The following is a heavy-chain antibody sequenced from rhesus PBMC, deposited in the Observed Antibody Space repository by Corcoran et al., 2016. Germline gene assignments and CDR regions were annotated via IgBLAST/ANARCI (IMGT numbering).Heavy chain of an antibody. CDR2: IKNKADGVTA. V-gene: IGHV3-16*01. D-gene: IGHD1-14*01. J-gene: IGHJ5-1*01. Sequence: EVQLVESGGGLVQPGGSLRLSCAASGFTFSTYWSTWVRQDPGTGLDCVGRIKNKADGVTAAYAESVKGRFTISRDDSKNTLYLQMNSLKTEDTAVYYCTTAGTTGRFDVWGPGVLVTVSS. CDR3: TTAGTTGRFDV. CDR1: GFTFSTYW.